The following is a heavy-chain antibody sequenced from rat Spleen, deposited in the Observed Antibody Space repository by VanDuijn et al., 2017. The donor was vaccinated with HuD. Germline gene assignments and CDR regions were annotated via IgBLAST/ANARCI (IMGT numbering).Heavy chain of an antibody. CDR3: AREDGYYFDY. J-gene: IGHJ2*01. CDR1: GFTFSDYY. V-gene: IGHV5-25*01. Sequence: EVQLVESGGGLVQPGRSMKLSCAASGFTFSDYYMVWVRQAPTEGLEWVASINTGGGNTYYRDSVKGRFTISRDNAKSTLYLQMDSLRSEDTATYYCAREDGYYFDYWGQGVMVTVSS. CDR2: INTGGGNT.